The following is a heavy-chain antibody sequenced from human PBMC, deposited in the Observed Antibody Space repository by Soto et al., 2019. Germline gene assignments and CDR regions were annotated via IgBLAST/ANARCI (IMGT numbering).Heavy chain of an antibody. V-gene: IGHV3-23*01. D-gene: IGHD6-19*01. CDR3: AKVTKRLAVVAGPFDP. CDR2: ISGSGGST. CDR1: GFTFSSYA. Sequence: GGSLRLSCAASGFTFSSYAMSWVRQAPGKGLEWVSAISGSGGSTYYADSVKGRFTISRDNSKNTLYLQMNSLRAEDTAVYYCAKVTKRLAVVAGPFDPWGQGTLVTVSS. J-gene: IGHJ5*02.